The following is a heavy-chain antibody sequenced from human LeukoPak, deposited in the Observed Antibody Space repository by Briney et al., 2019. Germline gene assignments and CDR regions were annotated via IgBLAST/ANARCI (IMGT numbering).Heavy chain of an antibody. V-gene: IGHV4-61*02. Sequence: SETLSLTCTVSGVSISSGSYYWSWIRQPAGKGLEWIGRIYTSGSTNYNPSLKSRVTISVDTSKNQFSLKLSSVTAADTAVYYCASTHGRIAARPGYYYYYMDVWGKGTTVTVSS. D-gene: IGHD6-6*01. CDR3: ASTHGRIAARPGYYYYYMDV. CDR1: GVSISSGSYY. J-gene: IGHJ6*03. CDR2: IYTSGST.